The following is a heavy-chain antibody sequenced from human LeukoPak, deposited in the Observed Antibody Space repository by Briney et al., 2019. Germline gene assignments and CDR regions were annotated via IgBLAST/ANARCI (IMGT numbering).Heavy chain of an antibody. D-gene: IGHD2-15*01. CDR2: VDPIGTT. CDR3: ARGGSVVAARLDY. Sequence: SETLSLTCAVYGGAFSGYSWSWIRQPPGKGLEWVGEVDPIGTTNYNPSLKSRVTVSLDTSKNQFSLHLNSVTAADTAVYYCARGGSVVAARLDYWGQGTLVTVSS. CDR1: GGAFSGYS. J-gene: IGHJ4*02. V-gene: IGHV4-34*01.